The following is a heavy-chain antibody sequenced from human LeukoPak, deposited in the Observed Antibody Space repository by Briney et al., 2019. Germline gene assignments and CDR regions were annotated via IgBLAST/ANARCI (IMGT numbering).Heavy chain of an antibody. V-gene: IGHV3-30*18. CDR1: EFTFSTYG. Sequence: GGSLRLSCAASEFTFSTYGMHWVRQAPGKGLEWVAVISHDGSKKYYVDSVKGRFTISRDNSRNTLFLQMNSLRAEDTAVYYCAKDRQQLVLHWYFDLWGRGTQVTVSS. CDR3: AKDRQQLVLHWYFDL. CDR2: ISHDGSKK. J-gene: IGHJ2*01. D-gene: IGHD6-13*01.